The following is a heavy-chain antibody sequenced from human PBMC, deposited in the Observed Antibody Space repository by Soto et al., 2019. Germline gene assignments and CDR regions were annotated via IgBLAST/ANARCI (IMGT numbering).Heavy chain of an antibody. V-gene: IGHV4-39*01. Sequence: SETLSLTCTVSGGSISSSSYYWGWIRQPPGKGLEWIGSIYYSGSTYYNPSLKSRVTISVDTSKNQFSLKLSSVTAADTAVYYCARPPGGYYYYFDFWGQGTLVTVSS. CDR3: ARPPGGYYYYFDF. D-gene: IGHD3-3*01. CDR1: GGSISSSSYY. J-gene: IGHJ4*02. CDR2: IYYSGST.